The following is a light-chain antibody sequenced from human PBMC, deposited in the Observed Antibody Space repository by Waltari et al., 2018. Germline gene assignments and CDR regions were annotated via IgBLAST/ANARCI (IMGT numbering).Light chain of an antibody. Sequence: QSVLTQPPSVSGAPGERVTISCTGSSSNIGAGYEVHWYQQFPGSAPRFLVYGDTRRPSGVPDRFSGSKSGTSASLAITGLQAEDESVYYCQSYDTSLNVIFGGGTKVTVV. CDR2: GDT. CDR3: QSYDTSLNVI. CDR1: SSNIGAGYE. V-gene: IGLV1-40*01. J-gene: IGLJ2*01.